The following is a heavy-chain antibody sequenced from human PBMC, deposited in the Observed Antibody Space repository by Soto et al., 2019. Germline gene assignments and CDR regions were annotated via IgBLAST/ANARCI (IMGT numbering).Heavy chain of an antibody. D-gene: IGHD5-12*01. CDR2: IYYSGST. CDR1: GGSISSGDYY. J-gene: IGHJ6*02. Sequence: PSETLSLTCTVSGGSISSGDYYWSWIRQPPGKGLEWIGYIYYSGSTYYNPSLKSRVTISVDTSKNQFSLKLSSVTAADTAVYYCASRYSGYRTYYYYYGMDVWGQGTTVT. V-gene: IGHV4-30-4*01. CDR3: ASRYSGYRTYYYYYGMDV.